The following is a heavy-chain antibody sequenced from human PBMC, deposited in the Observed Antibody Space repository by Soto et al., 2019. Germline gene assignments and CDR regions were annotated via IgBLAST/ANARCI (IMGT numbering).Heavy chain of an antibody. CDR2: LSGTGGTT. D-gene: IGHD6-25*01. Sequence: EVQLLESGGGLVQPGGSLRLSCAASGFAFSSYAMTWVRQAPGKGLEWVSALSGTGGTTYSADSVRGRFTIVRDNSKNTLYLQMNGLSPEDSAIYYCAKFIVGTGGSSGWPWFLDSWGQGTLVTVSS. J-gene: IGHJ4*02. V-gene: IGHV3-23*01. CDR3: AKFIVGTGGSSGWPWFLDS. CDR1: GFAFSSYA.